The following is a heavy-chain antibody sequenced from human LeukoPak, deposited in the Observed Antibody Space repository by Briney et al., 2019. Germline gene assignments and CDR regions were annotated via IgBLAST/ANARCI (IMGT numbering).Heavy chain of an antibody. CDR3: ARGPGDSSGYYLGY. D-gene: IGHD3-22*01. CDR2: ITGSGGNT. J-gene: IGHJ4*02. V-gene: IGHV3-23*01. CDR1: GFTFSNYA. Sequence: PGASLRLSCAASGFTFSNYAMSWVRQAPGKGLEWVSAITGSGGNTYYADSVKGRFTISRDNSKNTVFLQMNSLRAEDTAVYYCARGPGDSSGYYLGYWGQGTLVTVSS.